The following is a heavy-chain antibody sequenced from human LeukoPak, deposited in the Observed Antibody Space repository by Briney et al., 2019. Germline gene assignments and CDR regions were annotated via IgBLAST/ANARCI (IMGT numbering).Heavy chain of an antibody. J-gene: IGHJ5*02. CDR2: IYYSGST. Sequence: SNYNMNWVRQAPGKGLEWIGSIYYSGSTYYNPSLKSRVTISVDTSKNQFSLKLSSVTAADTAVYYCARCSGGSCYSGGWFDPWGQGTLVTVSS. V-gene: IGHV4-39*07. CDR3: ARCSGGSCYSGGWFDP. D-gene: IGHD2-15*01. CDR1: SNYN.